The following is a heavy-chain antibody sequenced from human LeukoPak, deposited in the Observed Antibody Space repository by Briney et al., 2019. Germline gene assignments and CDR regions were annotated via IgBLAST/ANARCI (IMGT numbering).Heavy chain of an antibody. V-gene: IGHV3-23*01. CDR3: AKGGYDTSGYPSLNY. Sequence: PGGSLRLSCAASGFTFSSYAMSWVRQVPGKGLEWVSVISGSGDNTYYADSVKGRFTISRDNSKNMLYLQMNSLRAEDTALYYCAKGGYDTSGYPSLNYWGQGTLVTVSS. D-gene: IGHD3-22*01. CDR2: ISGSGDNT. CDR1: GFTFSSYA. J-gene: IGHJ4*02.